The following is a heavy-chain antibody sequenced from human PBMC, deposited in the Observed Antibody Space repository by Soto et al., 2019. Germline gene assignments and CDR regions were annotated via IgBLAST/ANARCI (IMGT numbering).Heavy chain of an antibody. CDR1: GYSVSSSDYY. CDR2: MFYRGLT. Sequence: PSETLSLTCSVSGYSVSSSDYYWAWIRQPPGKGLEWIGSMFYRGLTYYNPSLKSRVTLSVDTSKNYFSVRLNSVTAADTAVYYCAPLTVSLSGPYGIHVWGQGTTVTVPS. V-gene: IGHV4-39*01. J-gene: IGHJ6*02. CDR3: APLTVSLSGPYGIHV. D-gene: IGHD2-15*01.